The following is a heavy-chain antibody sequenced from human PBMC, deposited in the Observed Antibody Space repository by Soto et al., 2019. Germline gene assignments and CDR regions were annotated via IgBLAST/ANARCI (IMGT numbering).Heavy chain of an antibody. CDR2: ISGGGDGT. J-gene: IGHJ3*02. Sequence: GGSLRLSCAASGFTSINYAMSWVRQAPGKGLEWVSTISGGGDGTYYADSVKGHFTISRDNSKNTVYLQMNSLRAEDTAIYYCAKKGLGSLKTYCSGSGCHYAFDIWGQGTMVTVSS. D-gene: IGHD2-15*01. CDR1: GFTSINYA. V-gene: IGHV3-23*01. CDR3: AKKGLGSLKTYCSGSGCHYAFDI.